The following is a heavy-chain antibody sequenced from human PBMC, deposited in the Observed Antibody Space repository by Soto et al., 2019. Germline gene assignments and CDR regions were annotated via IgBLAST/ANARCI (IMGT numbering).Heavy chain of an antibody. J-gene: IGHJ4*02. CDR3: ARKPGYYYGSGNQIGSVSGTFDY. Sequence: QVQLQESGPGLVKPSQTLSLTCTVSGGSISSGGYYWSWIRQHPGKGLEWIGYIYYSGSTYYNPSLKSRVTISVDTSKNQFSLKLSSVTAADTAVYYCARKPGYYYGSGNQIGSVSGTFDYWGQGTLVTVSS. CDR1: GGSISSGGYY. CDR2: IYYSGST. D-gene: IGHD3-10*01. V-gene: IGHV4-31*03.